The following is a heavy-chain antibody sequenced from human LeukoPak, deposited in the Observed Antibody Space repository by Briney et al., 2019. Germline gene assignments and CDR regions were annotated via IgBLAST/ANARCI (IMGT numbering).Heavy chain of an antibody. J-gene: IGHJ5*02. CDR3: ARLFTYCSGGSCYRNWFDP. D-gene: IGHD2-15*01. CDR1: GYSFTSYW. Sequence: GESLKISCKGSGYSFTSYWIGWVRQMPGKGLEWMGIIYPGDSDTRYSPSFQGQVTISADKSISTAYLQWSSLKASDTAMYCCARLFTYCSGGSCYRNWFDPWGQGTLVTVSS. V-gene: IGHV5-51*01. CDR2: IYPGDSDT.